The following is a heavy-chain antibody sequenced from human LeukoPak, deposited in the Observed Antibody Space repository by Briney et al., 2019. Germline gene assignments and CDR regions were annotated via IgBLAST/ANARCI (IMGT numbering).Heavy chain of an antibody. Sequence: PSETLSLTCTVSGDSMSSYYWSWIRQPPGKGLEWIGYIYYSGSTNYNPSLKSRVTISVDTSKNQFSLRLSSVTAADTAVYYCARVFPRPRFGYWGQGTLVTVSS. V-gene: IGHV4-59*01. J-gene: IGHJ4*02. CDR2: IYYSGST. CDR3: ARVFPRPRFGY. CDR1: GDSMSSYY.